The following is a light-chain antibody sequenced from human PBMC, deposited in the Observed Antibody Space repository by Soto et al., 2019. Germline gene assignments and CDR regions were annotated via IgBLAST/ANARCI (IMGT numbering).Light chain of an antibody. Sequence: EIVLTQSPGTLSLSPGERATLSCRASQSVSSDLAWYQQKPGQAPRLLIYGASNRATGIPARFSGSGSGTEFTLTISRLQSEDFAVYYCQKYNKWPPITFGPGTRLEIK. V-gene: IGKV3-15*01. J-gene: IGKJ5*01. CDR2: GAS. CDR1: QSVSSD. CDR3: QKYNKWPPIT.